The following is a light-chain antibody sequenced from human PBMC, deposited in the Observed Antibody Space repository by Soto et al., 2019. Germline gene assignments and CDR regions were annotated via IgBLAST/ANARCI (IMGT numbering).Light chain of an antibody. CDR2: DTS. J-gene: IGKJ1*01. CDR1: QSVSSN. Sequence: EIVMTQSPATLSVSPGERATLSCRASQSVSSNLAWYQQKPGQAPRLLIYDTSTRATGVPARFSGSRSGTEFTLTINSLQSEDFAVYYCLHYKDWPRWTFGQGTKVDIK. V-gene: IGKV3-15*01. CDR3: LHYKDWPRWT.